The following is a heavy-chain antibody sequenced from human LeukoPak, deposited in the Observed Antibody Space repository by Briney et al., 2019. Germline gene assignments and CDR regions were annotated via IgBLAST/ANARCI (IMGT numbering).Heavy chain of an antibody. J-gene: IGHJ5*02. CDR2: ISSDGTIT. CDR3: ARGPSGYSSS. V-gene: IGHV3-74*01. D-gene: IGHD3-22*01. Sequence: GGSLRLSCAASGFTFSSYWVHWVRQAPGKGLVWVSRISSDGTITSYADSVKGRFTISRDNGMNTLYLQMNSLRAEDTAVYYCARGPSGYSSSWGQGTLVTVSS. CDR1: GFTFSSYW.